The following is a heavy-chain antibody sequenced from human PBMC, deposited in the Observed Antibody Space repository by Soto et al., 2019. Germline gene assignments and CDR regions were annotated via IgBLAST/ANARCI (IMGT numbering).Heavy chain of an antibody. D-gene: IGHD3-10*01. CDR1: GFTFSNYE. Sequence: GGSLRLSCAASGFTFSNYEMHWVRQAPGKGLEYVSGISNNGAHTDYAKSVKGRFTISRDNSENTLYLQMGSLRSEDTAVYYCARVVPLWFGESYWFDPWGQGTLVTVSS. J-gene: IGHJ5*02. V-gene: IGHV3-64*01. CDR2: ISNNGAHT. CDR3: ARVVPLWFGESYWFDP.